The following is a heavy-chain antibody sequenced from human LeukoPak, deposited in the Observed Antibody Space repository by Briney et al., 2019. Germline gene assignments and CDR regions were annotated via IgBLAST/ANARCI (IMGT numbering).Heavy chain of an antibody. CDR2: IYYSGST. D-gene: IGHD6-6*01. Sequence: PSETLSLTCTVSGGSISSSSYYWGWIRQPPGKGLEWIGSIYYSGSTYYNPSLKSRVTISVDTSKNQFSLKLSSVTAADTAVYYCARISLAARPLGYWGQGTLVTVSS. J-gene: IGHJ4*02. CDR3: ARISLAARPLGY. V-gene: IGHV4-39*01. CDR1: GGSISSSSYY.